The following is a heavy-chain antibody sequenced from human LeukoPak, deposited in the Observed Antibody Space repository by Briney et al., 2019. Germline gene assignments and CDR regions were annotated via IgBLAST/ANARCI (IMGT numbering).Heavy chain of an antibody. CDR2: INAGNGNT. CDR3: ARVDYYDSSGYFTLDY. CDR1: GYTFTSYA. V-gene: IGHV1-3*01. J-gene: IGHJ4*02. Sequence: GASVKVSCKASGYTFTSYAMHWVRQAPGQRLEWMGWINAGNGNTKYSQKFQGRVTITRDTSASTAYMELSSLRSEDTAVYYCARVDYYDSSGYFTLDYWGQGTLVTVSS. D-gene: IGHD3-22*01.